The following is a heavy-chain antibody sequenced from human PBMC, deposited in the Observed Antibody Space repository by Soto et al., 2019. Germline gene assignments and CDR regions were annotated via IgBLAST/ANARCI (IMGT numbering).Heavy chain of an antibody. CDR1: GGSFSGYY. V-gene: IGHV4-34*01. CDR2: INHSGST. D-gene: IGHD3-16*01. Sequence: SETLSLTCAVYGGSFSGYYWSWIRQPPGKGLEWIGEINHSGSTNYNPSLKSRVTISVDTSKNQFSLKLSSVTAADTAVYYCARIWRSYEGYFDYWGQGTLVTVSS. J-gene: IGHJ4*02. CDR3: ARIWRSYEGYFDY.